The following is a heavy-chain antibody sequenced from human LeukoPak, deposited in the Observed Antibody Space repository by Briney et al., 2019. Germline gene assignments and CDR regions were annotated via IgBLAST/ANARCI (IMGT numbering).Heavy chain of an antibody. V-gene: IGHV1-69*06. CDR2: IIPIFGTA. CDR1: GGTFSSYA. CDR3: ARERSSRFGAVAGTADY. Sequence: ASVKVSCEASGGTFSSYAISWVRQAPGQGLEWMGGIIPIFGTANYAQKFQGRVTITADKSTSTAYMELSSLRSEDTAVYYCARERSSRFGAVAGTADYWGQGTLVTVSS. D-gene: IGHD6-19*01. J-gene: IGHJ4*02.